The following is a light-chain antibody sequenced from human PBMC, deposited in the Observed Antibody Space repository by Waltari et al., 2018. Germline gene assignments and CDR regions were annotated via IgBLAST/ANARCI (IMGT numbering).Light chain of an antibody. CDR1: RSNIGSYS. Sequence: QSVLIQPPSVSGTPGQTVTISCSGTRSNIGSYSVNWYQHLSGAAPKLLIYSGEQRPSGVPDRFSASNSGTSASLAISGLQPDDEADYYCGTWDDSLNGNVFGSGTKVSVL. V-gene: IGLV1-44*01. J-gene: IGLJ6*01. CDR3: GTWDDSLNGNV. CDR2: SGE.